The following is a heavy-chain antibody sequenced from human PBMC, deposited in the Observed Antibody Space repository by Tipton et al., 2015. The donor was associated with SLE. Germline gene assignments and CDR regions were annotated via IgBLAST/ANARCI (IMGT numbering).Heavy chain of an antibody. CDR2: IYTSGST. CDR3: ARLDGSGWDAFDI. J-gene: IGHJ3*02. D-gene: IGHD3-10*01. CDR1: GGSIGSYY. Sequence: TLSLTCTVSGGSIGSYYWSWIRQPPGKGLEWIGYIYTSGSTNYNPSLKSRVTISVDTSKNQFSLKLSSVTAADTAVYYCARLDGSGWDAFDIWGQGTMVTVSS. V-gene: IGHV4-4*09.